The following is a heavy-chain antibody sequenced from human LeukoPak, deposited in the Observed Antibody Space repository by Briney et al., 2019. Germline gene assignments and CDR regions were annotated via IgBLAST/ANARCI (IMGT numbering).Heavy chain of an antibody. V-gene: IGHV1-2*06. Sequence: ASVKASCKASGYTFTGYYMHWVRQAPGQGLEWMGRINPNSGGTNYAQKFQGRVTMTRDTSISTAYMELSRLRSDDTAVYYCARAEFVGLRLGEFPLWGQGTLVTVSS. CDR3: ARAEFVGLRLGEFPL. J-gene: IGHJ4*02. CDR1: GYTFTGYY. CDR2: INPNSGGT. D-gene: IGHD3-16*01.